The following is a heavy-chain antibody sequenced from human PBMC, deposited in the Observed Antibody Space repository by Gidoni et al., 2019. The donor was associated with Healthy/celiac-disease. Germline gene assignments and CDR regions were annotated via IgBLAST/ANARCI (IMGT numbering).Heavy chain of an antibody. Sequence: QVQLVQSGAEVKKPGSSVKVSCKASGGTFTSYAISWVRQAPGQGLEWMGGIIPIFGTANYAQKFQGRVTITADESTSTAYMELSSLRSEDTAVYYCARKEAAYCGGDCYYPFDYWGQGTLVTVSS. V-gene: IGHV1-69*01. J-gene: IGHJ4*02. D-gene: IGHD2-21*02. CDR1: GGTFTSYA. CDR3: ARKEAAYCGGDCYYPFDY. CDR2: IIPIFGTA.